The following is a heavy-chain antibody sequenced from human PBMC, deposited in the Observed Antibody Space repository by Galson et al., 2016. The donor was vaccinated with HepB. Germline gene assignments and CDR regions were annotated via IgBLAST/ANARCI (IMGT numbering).Heavy chain of an antibody. CDR3: ARARSYGSTWYLDF. J-gene: IGHJ4*02. Sequence: SLRLSCAASGFTFSSYTMTWVRQAPGKGLEWVSFIGSSSNYIFYADSVKGRFTTSRDNAEKSLYLHMDSLRVEDTAVYYCARARSYGSTWYLDFWGQGSLVTVS. CDR1: GFTFSSYT. D-gene: IGHD3-16*01. CDR2: IGSSSNYI. V-gene: IGHV3-21*01.